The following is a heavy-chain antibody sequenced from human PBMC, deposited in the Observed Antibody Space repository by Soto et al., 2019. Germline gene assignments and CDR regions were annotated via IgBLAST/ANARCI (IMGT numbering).Heavy chain of an antibody. Sequence: SETLSLTCAVSGGSISSGGYSWSWIRQPPGKGLEWIGYIYHSGSTYYSPSLNSRVTISVDTSKNQFSLKLSSVTAADTAVYYCARRYGYAFDIWGQGTMVTVSS. CDR1: GGSISSGGYS. CDR3: ARRYGYAFDI. D-gene: IGHD4-17*01. V-gene: IGHV4-30-2*02. J-gene: IGHJ3*02. CDR2: IYHSGST.